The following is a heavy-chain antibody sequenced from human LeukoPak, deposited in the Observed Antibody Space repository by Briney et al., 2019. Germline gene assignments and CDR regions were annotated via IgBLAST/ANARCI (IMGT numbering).Heavy chain of an antibody. D-gene: IGHD3-22*01. CDR1: GFSFSSFY. V-gene: IGHV3-30*03. CDR3: AREYYYDSSGYYFYY. Sequence: GGSLRLSCAASGFSFSSFYMHWVRQAPGKGLEWVAFISYDGSVKNFADSVKGRFTISRDNAKNSLYLQMNSLRAEDTAVYYCAREYYYDSSGYYFYYWGQGTLVTVSS. J-gene: IGHJ4*02. CDR2: ISYDGSVK.